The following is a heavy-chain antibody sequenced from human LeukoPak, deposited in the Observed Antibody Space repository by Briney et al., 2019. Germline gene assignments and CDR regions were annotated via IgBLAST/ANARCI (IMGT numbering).Heavy chain of an antibody. CDR2: ITGSGDSA. V-gene: IGHV3-23*01. CDR1: EFTFTNYA. D-gene: IGHD2-2*01. CDR3: AKDEAWRPAAD. Sequence: GGSLRLSCAPSEFTFTNYAMSWVRQAPGKGLEWVSSITGSGDSAYYADSVKGRFTISRDNSKDTLYLQMNSLRAEDTAIYFCAKDEAWRPAADWGQGTLVTVSS. J-gene: IGHJ4*02.